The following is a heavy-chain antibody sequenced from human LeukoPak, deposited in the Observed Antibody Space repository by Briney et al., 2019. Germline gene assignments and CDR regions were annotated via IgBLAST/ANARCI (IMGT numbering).Heavy chain of an antibody. J-gene: IGHJ4*02. CDR3: ASSKGQQLVFDY. D-gene: IGHD6-13*01. CDR1: GYTLTSYD. Sequence: ASVKVSCKASGYTLTSYDINWVRQATGQGLEWMGWMNPNSGNTGYAQKFQGRITMTRNTSISTAYMELSSLRSEDTAVYYCASSKGQQLVFDYWGQGTLVSVYS. CDR2: MNPNSGNT. V-gene: IGHV1-8*01.